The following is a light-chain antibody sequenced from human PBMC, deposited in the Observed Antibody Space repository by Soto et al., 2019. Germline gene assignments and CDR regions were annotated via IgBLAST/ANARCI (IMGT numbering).Light chain of an antibody. CDR3: SSFTRINSYV. Sequence: QSALTQPASVSGSPGQSITISCTGTSSDVGAYNYVSWYQQHPGKVPKLMIYDVSDRPSGVSNRFSGSKSGNTASLTISGLQAEDEADYYCSSFTRINSYVLGTGTKLTVL. CDR2: DVS. V-gene: IGLV2-14*03. CDR1: SSDVGAYNY. J-gene: IGLJ1*01.